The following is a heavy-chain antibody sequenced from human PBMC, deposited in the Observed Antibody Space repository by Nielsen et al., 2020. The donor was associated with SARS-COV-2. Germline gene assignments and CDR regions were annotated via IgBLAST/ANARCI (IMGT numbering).Heavy chain of an antibody. D-gene: IGHD6-19*01. CDR2: ISGSGSST. CDR1: GFTFSNAW. V-gene: IGHV3-23*01. CDR3: AKDEAAVAATLDY. Sequence: GGSLRLSCAASGFTFSNAWMSWVRQAPGKGLEWVSSISGSGSSTNYADSVKGRFTISRDNSKNTLYLQMNSLRAEDTAVYYCAKDEAAVAATLDYWGQGTLVTVSS. J-gene: IGHJ4*02.